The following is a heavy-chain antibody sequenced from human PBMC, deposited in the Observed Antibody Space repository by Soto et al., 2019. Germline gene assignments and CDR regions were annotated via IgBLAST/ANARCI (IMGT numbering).Heavy chain of an antibody. V-gene: IGHV4-39*01. Sequence: SETLSLTCSVSGASISSRDYYWGWIRQTPGKGLEWIGNIDYNGVTYYNPSLKSRVTVSKDTSKNQFSLKVASVTAADTAIYYCGRVMIGTSRHTDSDYWGQGTQITVSS. CDR1: GASISSRDYY. D-gene: IGHD2-2*01. CDR2: IDYNGVT. CDR3: GRVMIGTSRHTDSDY. J-gene: IGHJ4*02.